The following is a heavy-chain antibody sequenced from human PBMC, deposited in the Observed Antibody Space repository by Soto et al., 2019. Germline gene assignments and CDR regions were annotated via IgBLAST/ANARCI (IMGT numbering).Heavy chain of an antibody. D-gene: IGHD5-12*01. CDR2: INPNSGGT. V-gene: IGHV1-2*04. CDR3: ARGGEWLRLPLPPRSGTDTTNNWFDP. CDR1: GYTFTGYY. J-gene: IGHJ5*02. Sequence: VASVKVSCKACGYTFTGYYMHWVRQAPGQGLEWMGWINPNSGGTNYAQKFQGWVTMTRDTSISTAYMELSRLRSDDTAVYYCARGGEWLRLPLPPRSGTDTTNNWFDPWGQGTLVTVSS.